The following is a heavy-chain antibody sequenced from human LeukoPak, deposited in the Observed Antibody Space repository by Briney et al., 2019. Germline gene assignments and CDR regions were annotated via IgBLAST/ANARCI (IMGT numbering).Heavy chain of an antibody. V-gene: IGHV3-7*01. CDR1: GFTFTDYW. CDR3: ARVGAWELQRVFDY. CDR2: INRGGSES. Sequence: GGSLRLSCAASGFTFTDYWMTWVRQVPGKGLEWVANINRGGSESYYVDSVKGRFTISRGNAKNSLYLQMDSLRVEDTAVYYCARVGAWELQRVFDYWGQGTLVTVSS. J-gene: IGHJ4*02. D-gene: IGHD1-26*01.